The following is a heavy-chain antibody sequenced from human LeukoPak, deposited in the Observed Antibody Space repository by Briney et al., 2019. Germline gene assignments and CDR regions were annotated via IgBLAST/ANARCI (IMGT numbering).Heavy chain of an antibody. CDR2: INAGNGNT. V-gene: IGHV1-3*01. CDR3: ARAERYFDWLLSFDY. Sequence: ASVKVSCKASGYTFTSYAMHWVRQAPGQRLERMGWINAGNGNTKYSQKFQGRVTITRDTSASTAYMELSSLRSEDTAVYYCARAERYFDWLLSFDYWGQGTLVTVSS. D-gene: IGHD3-9*01. J-gene: IGHJ4*02. CDR1: GYTFTSYA.